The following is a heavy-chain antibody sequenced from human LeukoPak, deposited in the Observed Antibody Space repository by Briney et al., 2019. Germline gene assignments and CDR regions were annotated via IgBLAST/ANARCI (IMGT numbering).Heavy chain of an antibody. J-gene: IGHJ4*02. CDR2: ISGSGGST. Sequence: GGSLRLSCAASGFTFSSYAMSWVRQAPGKGLEWVSVISGSGGSTYYADSVKGRFTISRDNSKNTLYLQMNSLRAEDTAVYSCAKFSPPYYYDNSGYSFDYWGQGTLVNVSS. CDR3: AKFSPPYYYDNSGYSFDY. D-gene: IGHD3-22*01. V-gene: IGHV3-23*01. CDR1: GFTFSSYA.